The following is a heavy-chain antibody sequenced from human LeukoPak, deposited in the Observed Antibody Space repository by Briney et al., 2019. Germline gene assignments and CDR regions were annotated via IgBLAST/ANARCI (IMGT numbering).Heavy chain of an antibody. J-gene: IGHJ5*02. Sequence: GGSLRLSCAASGFTFRSYAMNWVRQAPGKGLEWVSGISGSGDSLYYAGSVKGRFTIPRDNSQNTLYLHMNNLGAEDTAIYYCAKDRIASPPQGRFDPWGQGTQVTVSS. CDR2: ISGSGDSL. V-gene: IGHV3-23*01. CDR1: GFTFRSYA. D-gene: IGHD2-15*01. CDR3: AKDRIASPPQGRFDP.